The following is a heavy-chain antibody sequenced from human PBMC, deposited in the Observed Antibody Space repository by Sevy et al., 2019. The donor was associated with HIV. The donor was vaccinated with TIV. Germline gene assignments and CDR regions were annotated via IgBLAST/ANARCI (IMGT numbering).Heavy chain of an antibody. CDR1: GFIVRSNY. D-gene: IGHD3-16*01. V-gene: IGHV3-53*01. Sequence: GGSLRLSCAASGFIVRSNYMTWVRQAPGKGLEWVSVIYSSGGAYYADSVKGRFTISRDNSQNTLDLQMNSLRAEDTAVYYCARGEGGVTVDHWGQGTLVTVSS. J-gene: IGHJ5*02. CDR3: ARGEGGVTVDH. CDR2: IYSSGGA.